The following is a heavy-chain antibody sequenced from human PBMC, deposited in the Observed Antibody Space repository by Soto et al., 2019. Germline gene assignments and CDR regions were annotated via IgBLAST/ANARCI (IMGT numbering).Heavy chain of an antibody. CDR3: AKDLDVVMVLSATRGLDV. J-gene: IGHJ6*02. CDR1: GLTVSGKKY. Sequence: GGSLRLSCAASGLTVSGKKYVAWVRQAPGKGLEWVSALYDVDGSFYADSVKGRFTTSSDSSKNTLSLQMISLRPEDTGVYYCAKDLDVVMVLSATRGLDVWGQGNTVTVSS. D-gene: IGHD2-15*01. CDR2: LYDVDGS. V-gene: IGHV3-66*02.